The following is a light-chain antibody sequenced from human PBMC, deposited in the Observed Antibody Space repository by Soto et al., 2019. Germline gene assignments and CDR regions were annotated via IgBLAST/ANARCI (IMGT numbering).Light chain of an antibody. CDR3: QQYNSYPWT. CDR1: QSISSW. J-gene: IGKJ1*01. CDR2: DAS. V-gene: IGKV1-5*01. Sequence: DIQMTQSPSTLSASVGDRVTITCRASQSISSWLAWYQQKPGKAPKLLIYDASSLESGVPSRFSGSESGTKFTLTTSSLQPDDFATYYCQQYNSYPWTFGQGTKVEIK.